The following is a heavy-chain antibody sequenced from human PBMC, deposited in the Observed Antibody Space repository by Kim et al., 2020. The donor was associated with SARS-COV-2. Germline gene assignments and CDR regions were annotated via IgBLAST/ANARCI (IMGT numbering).Heavy chain of an antibody. Sequence: SETLSLTCTVSGGSISSSSYYWGWIRQPPGKGLEWIGSIYYSGSTYYNPSLKSRVTISVDTSKNQFSLKLSSVTAADTAVYYCARVDSRRIKGFDYWGQGTLVTISS. D-gene: IGHD3-22*01. V-gene: IGHV4-39*07. CDR1: GGSISSSSYY. J-gene: IGHJ4*02. CDR2: IYYSGST. CDR3: ARVDSRRIKGFDY.